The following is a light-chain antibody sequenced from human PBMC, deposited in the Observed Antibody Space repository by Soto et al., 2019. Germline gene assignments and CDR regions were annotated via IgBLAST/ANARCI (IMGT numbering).Light chain of an antibody. CDR3: QQYNSYSTWT. CDR2: DAS. J-gene: IGKJ1*01. V-gene: IGKV1-5*01. Sequence: DIQMTQSPSTLSASVGDRVTITCRASQTISWYLAWYQQKAGQAPKVLIFDASTLESGVPSRFSGSGSGTEFTLPISSLQPDDFATYYCQQYNSYSTWTFGQGTKVE. CDR1: QTISWY.